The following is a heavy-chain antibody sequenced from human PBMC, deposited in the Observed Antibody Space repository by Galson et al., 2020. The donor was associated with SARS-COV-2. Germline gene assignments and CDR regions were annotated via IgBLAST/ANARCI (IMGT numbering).Heavy chain of an antibody. V-gene: IGHV4-31*02. CDR3: ARVRRYYYDSSGEINWFDP. D-gene: IGHD3-22*01. Sequence: SQTLSLTCTVSGGSISSGGYYWSWIRQHPGKGLEWIGYIYYSGSTYYNPSLKSRVTISVDTSKNQFSLKLSSVTAADTAVYYCARVRRYYYDSSGEINWFDPWGQGTLVTVSS. CDR1: GGSISSGGYY. J-gene: IGHJ5*02. CDR2: IYYSGST.